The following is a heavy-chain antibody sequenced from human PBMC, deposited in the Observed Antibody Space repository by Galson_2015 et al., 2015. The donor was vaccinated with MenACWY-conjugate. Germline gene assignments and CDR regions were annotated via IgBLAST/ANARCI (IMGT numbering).Heavy chain of an antibody. Sequence: QSGAEVKKPGESLKISCTGSGYNFSTYWIGWVRQMPGKGLEWMGLISPDDSNTRYSPAFQGQVTISADRSISTAYLQWNTLQASDTAIYYCARHPPGGRGMDVWGQGTTVTVSS. CDR1: GYNFSTYW. CDR2: ISPDDSNT. D-gene: IGHD1-26*01. CDR3: ARHPPGGRGMDV. V-gene: IGHV5-51*01. J-gene: IGHJ6*02.